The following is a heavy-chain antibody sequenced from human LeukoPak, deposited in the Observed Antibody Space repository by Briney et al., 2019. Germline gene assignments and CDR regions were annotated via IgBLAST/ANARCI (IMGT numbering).Heavy chain of an antibody. CDR2: IYHSGST. J-gene: IGHJ4*02. V-gene: IGHV4-4*02. CDR1: GGSISSSNW. CDR3: ATRHHSRTYMVPLDS. Sequence: SGTLSLTCAVSGGSISSSNWWSWVRQPPGKGLEWIGEIYHSGSTNYNPSLKSRVTISVDKSKNQLSLNLISVTAADTAIYFCATRHHSRTYMVPLDSWGQGTLVTVSS. D-gene: IGHD3-10*01.